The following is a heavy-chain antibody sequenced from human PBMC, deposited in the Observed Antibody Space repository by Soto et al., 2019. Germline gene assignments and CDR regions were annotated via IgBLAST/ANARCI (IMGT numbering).Heavy chain of an antibody. D-gene: IGHD2-2*01. V-gene: IGHV4-4*02. Sequence: PSENLSLTCAVSGGSISSSNWWSWVRQPPGKGLEWIGEIYHSGSTNYNPSLKSRVTISVDKSKNQFSLKLSSVTAADTAVYYCARVGLVPALTDYYYYYGMDVWGQGTPVTDSS. CDR3: ARVGLVPALTDYYYYYGMDV. CDR2: IYHSGST. J-gene: IGHJ6*02. CDR1: GGSISSSNW.